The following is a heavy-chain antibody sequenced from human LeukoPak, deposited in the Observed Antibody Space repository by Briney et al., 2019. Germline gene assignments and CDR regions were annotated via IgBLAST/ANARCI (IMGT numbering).Heavy chain of an antibody. J-gene: IGHJ4*02. CDR3: ARDFSRYCSSTSCYTDGFDY. Sequence: GGSLRLSCAASGFTFSSYSMNWVRQAPGKGLEWVSSISSSSSYIYYADSVKGRFTISRDNAKNSLYLQMNSLRAEDTAVYYCARDFSRYCSSTSCYTDGFDYWGQGTLVTVSS. D-gene: IGHD2-2*02. V-gene: IGHV3-21*01. CDR1: GFTFSSYS. CDR2: ISSSSSYI.